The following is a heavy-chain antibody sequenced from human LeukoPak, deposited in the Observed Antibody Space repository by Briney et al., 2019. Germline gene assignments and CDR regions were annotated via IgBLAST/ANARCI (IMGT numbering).Heavy chain of an antibody. V-gene: IGHV1-8*03. CDR1: GGTFSSYA. J-gene: IGHJ3*02. CDR2: MNPNSGNT. D-gene: IGHD3-3*01. Sequence: ASVKVSCKASGGTFSSYAISWVRQATGQGLEWMGWMNPNSGNTGYAQKFQGRVTITRNTSISTAYMELSSLRSEDTAVYYCARWTSQLTIFGVVIGVDAFDIWGQGTMVTVSS. CDR3: ARWTSQLTIFGVVIGVDAFDI.